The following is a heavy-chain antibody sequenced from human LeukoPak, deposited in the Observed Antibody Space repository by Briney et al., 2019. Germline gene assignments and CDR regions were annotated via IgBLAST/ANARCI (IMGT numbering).Heavy chain of an antibody. J-gene: IGHJ4*02. Sequence: PSETLSLTCTVSGGSISGSNYYWGWIRQPPGKGLEWIGSILYSGSTYYNPSLKSRVSVSVDTSKNQFSLKLSSVTAADTAVYFCVRDGGNWDVDYWGQGTLVTVSS. CDR1: GGSISGSNYY. CDR3: VRDGGNWDVDY. D-gene: IGHD3-16*01. CDR2: ILYSGST. V-gene: IGHV4-39*07.